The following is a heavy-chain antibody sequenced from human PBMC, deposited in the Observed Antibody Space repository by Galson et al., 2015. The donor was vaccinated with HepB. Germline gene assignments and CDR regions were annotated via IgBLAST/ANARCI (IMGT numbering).Heavy chain of an antibody. V-gene: IGHV3-48*01. D-gene: IGHD3-3*01. Sequence: SLRLSCAASGFTFSNYGMHWVRQAPGKGLEWISYITSSSSTIYYADSVKGRFTISRDNAKNSLYLQIDSLRAEDTAVYYCARGQYDSWSGYPDYWGQGTLVTVSP. J-gene: IGHJ4*02. CDR3: ARGQYDSWSGYPDY. CDR2: ITSSSSTI. CDR1: GFTFSNYG.